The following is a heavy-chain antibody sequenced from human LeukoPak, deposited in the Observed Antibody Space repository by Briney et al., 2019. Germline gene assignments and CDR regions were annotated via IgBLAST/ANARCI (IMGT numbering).Heavy chain of an antibody. CDR2: INQDGSEK. J-gene: IGHJ4*02. V-gene: IGHV3-7*01. CDR1: RFTFTNYW. Sequence: PGGSLRLSCAASRFTFTNYWMTWVRQAPGKGLEWVANINQDGSEKNYVGSVKGRFTISRDNAENSLYLQMNSLRAEDTAIYYCARDRYSNSWSSDRFDYWGQGALVTVSS. D-gene: IGHD6-13*01. CDR3: ARDRYSNSWSSDRFDY.